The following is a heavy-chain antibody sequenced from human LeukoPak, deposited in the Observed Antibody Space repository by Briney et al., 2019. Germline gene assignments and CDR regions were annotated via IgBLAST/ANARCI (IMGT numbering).Heavy chain of an antibody. CDR3: ARDGGLGYYGSGSYRSYMDV. Sequence: ASVKVSCKASGGTFSSYAISWVRQAPGQGLEWMGIINPSGGSTSYAQKFQGRVTMTRDMSTSTVYMELSSLRSEDTAVYYCARDGGLGYYGSGSYRSYMDVWGKGTTVTVSS. J-gene: IGHJ6*03. CDR1: GGTFSSYA. V-gene: IGHV1-46*01. D-gene: IGHD3-10*01. CDR2: INPSGGST.